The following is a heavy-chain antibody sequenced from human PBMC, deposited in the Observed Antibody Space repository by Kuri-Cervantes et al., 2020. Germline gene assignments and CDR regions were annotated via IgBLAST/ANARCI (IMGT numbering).Heavy chain of an antibody. CDR2: INHSGST. V-gene: IGHV4-34*01. D-gene: IGHD3-3*01. CDR1: GGSFSGYY. J-gene: IGHJ5*02. Sequence: SQTLSLTCAVYGGSFSGYYWSWIRQPPGKGLEWIGEINHSGSTNYNPSLKSRVTISVDTSKNQFSLRLGSVTAADTAVYYCASGSGYPNWFDPWGQGTLVTVSS. CDR3: ASGSGYPNWFDP.